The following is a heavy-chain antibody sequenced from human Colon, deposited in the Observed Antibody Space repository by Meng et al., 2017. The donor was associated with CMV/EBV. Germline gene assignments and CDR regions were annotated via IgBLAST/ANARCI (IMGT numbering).Heavy chain of an antibody. CDR1: GFTFSSYG. CDR2: VYHTGST. Sequence: ESLKISCAASGFTFSSYGMHWIRQSPGKGLEWIGSVYHTGSTYYNPSLESRVTISVDTSKNQFSLKLNSVTAADTAVYYCARDIYGSGSYAIVYWGQGTLVTVSS. J-gene: IGHJ4*02. D-gene: IGHD3-10*01. CDR3: ARDIYGSGSYAIVY. V-gene: IGHV4-38-2*02.